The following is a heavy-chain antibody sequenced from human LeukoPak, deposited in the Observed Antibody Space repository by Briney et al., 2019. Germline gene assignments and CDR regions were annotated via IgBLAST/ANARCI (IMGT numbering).Heavy chain of an antibody. J-gene: IGHJ4*02. Sequence: PGGSLRLSCAASGFIVSSDYMSWVRQSPGKGLEWVSVIYSGDRTYYADSGKGRFTFSSDSSKNTMYLQMNSLRAEDTAVYYCARDGGYSYGYGFDYWGQGTLVTVSS. CDR1: GFIVSSDY. V-gene: IGHV3-66*01. D-gene: IGHD5-18*01. CDR2: IYSGDRT. CDR3: ARDGGYSYGYGFDY.